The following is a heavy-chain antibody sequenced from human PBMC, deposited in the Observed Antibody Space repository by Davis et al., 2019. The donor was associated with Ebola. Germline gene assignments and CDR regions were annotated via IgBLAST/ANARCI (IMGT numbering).Heavy chain of an antibody. D-gene: IGHD3-3*01. J-gene: IGHJ5*02. Sequence: GGSLRLSCAASGFTFSKAWMSWVRQAPGKGLEWVGHIKSRSDGGTTEYAAPVKGRFLIGRDDSTNRLSLEMNSLKTEDTAVYYCTTDLGGFLEWFLLGFEVGDLDWFGPWGQGTLVTVSS. CDR1: GFTFSKAW. CDR3: TTDLGGFLEWFLLGFEVGDLDWFGP. CDR2: IKSRSDGGTT. V-gene: IGHV3-15*01.